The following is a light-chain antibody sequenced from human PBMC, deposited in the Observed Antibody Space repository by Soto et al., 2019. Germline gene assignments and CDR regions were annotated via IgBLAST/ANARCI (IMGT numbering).Light chain of an antibody. Sequence: EIVLTQSPGTLSLSPGERATLSCRASQSVSSSYLAWYQQKPGQAPRLLIYGASSRATGIPDRFSGSGSGTDFSLTISRLEPEDFEVYYCQQYNHWPLSFGGGTKA. CDR1: QSVSSSY. V-gene: IGKV3-20*01. J-gene: IGKJ4*01. CDR3: QQYNHWPLS. CDR2: GAS.